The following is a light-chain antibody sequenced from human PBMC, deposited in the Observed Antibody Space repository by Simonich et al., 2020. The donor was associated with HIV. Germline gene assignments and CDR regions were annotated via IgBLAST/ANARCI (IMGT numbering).Light chain of an antibody. Sequence: DIVMTPSPDSLAVSLGERATINCKSSQNILSSSTNKNYLTWYQQKPGQPPKLLISWASTRESGVPDRFSGRGSGTDFTLTISSLQAEDVAVYYCQQYYDSPYTFGQGTKLEIK. CDR1: QNILSSSTNKNY. J-gene: IGKJ2*01. CDR2: WAS. V-gene: IGKV4-1*01. CDR3: QQYYDSPYT.